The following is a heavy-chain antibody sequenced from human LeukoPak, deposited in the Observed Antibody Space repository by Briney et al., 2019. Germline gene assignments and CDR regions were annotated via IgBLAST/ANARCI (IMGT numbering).Heavy chain of an antibody. Sequence: QPGGSLRLSCAASGFTFDDYAMHWVRQPPGKALEWVSLIGGDGSITYYADSVKGRFTISRDNSKKSLYLQMNSLRTEDTALYFCAKVLRGYCTGGSCYGYDFDYWGQGTLVTVFS. J-gene: IGHJ4*02. CDR3: AKVLRGYCTGGSCYGYDFDY. D-gene: IGHD2-15*01. V-gene: IGHV3-43*02. CDR2: IGGDGSIT. CDR1: GFTFDDYA.